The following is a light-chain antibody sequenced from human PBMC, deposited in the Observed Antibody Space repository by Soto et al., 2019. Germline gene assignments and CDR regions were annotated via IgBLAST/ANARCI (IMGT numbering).Light chain of an antibody. CDR1: QSVTIN. Sequence: TVLTQSQRTLSLSPGERATLSCRAIQSVTINFLALYQQKPGQAPRLLIYGASTRATGIPARFSGSGSGTEFTLTISSLQSEDFAVYYCQQYNNWPPITFGQGTRLEIK. CDR3: QQYNNWPPIT. J-gene: IGKJ5*01. CDR2: GAS. V-gene: IGKV3-15*01.